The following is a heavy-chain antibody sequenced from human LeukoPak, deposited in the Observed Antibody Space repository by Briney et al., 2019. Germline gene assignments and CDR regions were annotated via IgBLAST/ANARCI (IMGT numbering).Heavy chain of an antibody. Sequence: GGSLRLSCAASGFTFRSYGMHWVRQAPGKGLEGGAVISYDGSNKYYADSVKGRFTISRDNSENTLYLQMHSLSAEDTAVYYCAQVLGGLRYFDWLLMVGSGNDAFDLWPQETMVPVSS. V-gene: IGHV3-30*18. D-gene: IGHD3-9*01. CDR3: AQVLGGLRYFDWLLMVGSGNDAFDL. J-gene: IGHJ3*01. CDR2: ISYDGSNK. CDR1: GFTFRSYG.